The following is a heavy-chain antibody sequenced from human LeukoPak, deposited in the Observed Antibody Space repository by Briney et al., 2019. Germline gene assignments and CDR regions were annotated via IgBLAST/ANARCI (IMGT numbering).Heavy chain of an antibody. J-gene: IGHJ4*02. CDR1: GFTVSSNY. D-gene: IGHD1-26*01. Sequence: GGSLRLSCAASGFTVSSNYMSWVRQAPGKGLEWVSVIYSGGSTYYADSVKGRFTISRDNSKNTLYLQMNSLRAEDTAVYYCARHEFLGVGATTGFDYWGQGTLVTVSS. CDR2: IYSGGST. CDR3: ARHEFLGVGATTGFDY. V-gene: IGHV3-53*01.